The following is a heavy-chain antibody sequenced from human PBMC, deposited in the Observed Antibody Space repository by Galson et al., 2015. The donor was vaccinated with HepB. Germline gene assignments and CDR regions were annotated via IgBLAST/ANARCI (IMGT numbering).Heavy chain of an antibody. CDR3: ARDFYDTTAGGGFDI. CDR2: IWYDGSNE. Sequence: SLRLSCAASGFTFSSYGTHWVRQAPGVDLEWVAVIWYDGSNEYYADSVKGRFTISRDTSKNTLYLQMNSLRAEDTAIYYCARDFYDTTAGGGFDIWGQGTIVTVSS. V-gene: IGHV3-33*01. D-gene: IGHD2/OR15-2a*01. J-gene: IGHJ3*02. CDR1: GFTFSSYG.